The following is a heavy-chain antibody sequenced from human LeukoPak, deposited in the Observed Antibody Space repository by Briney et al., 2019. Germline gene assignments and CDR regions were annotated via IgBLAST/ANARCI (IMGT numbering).Heavy chain of an antibody. D-gene: IGHD6-13*01. CDR3: ARVSSSSWRALGY. V-gene: IGHV3-74*01. Sequence: GGSLRLSCAASGFTFSSYWMHWVRQAPGKGLVWVSRINTDGSSTSYADSVKGRFTISRDNAKNTLYLQMNSLRAEDTAVYYCARVSSSSWRALGYWGQGTLVTVSS. J-gene: IGHJ4*02. CDR1: GFTFSSYW. CDR2: INTDGSST.